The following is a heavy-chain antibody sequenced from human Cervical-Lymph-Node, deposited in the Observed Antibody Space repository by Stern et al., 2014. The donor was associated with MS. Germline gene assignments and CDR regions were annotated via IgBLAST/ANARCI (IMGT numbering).Heavy chain of an antibody. D-gene: IGHD4-23*01. CDR1: GGSISSGDYY. CDR2: IYYGGGA. Sequence: QLQLQESGPGLVKPSQTLSLTCTFSGGSISSGDYYWSWIRQHPGKGLEXIGYIYYGGGAYYNPALKSRLSISIDTSKNQFSLKLNSATAADTAVYYCARDSWYGGNSAYWGQGTLVTVSS. J-gene: IGHJ4*02. CDR3: ARDSWYGGNSAY. V-gene: IGHV4-31*03.